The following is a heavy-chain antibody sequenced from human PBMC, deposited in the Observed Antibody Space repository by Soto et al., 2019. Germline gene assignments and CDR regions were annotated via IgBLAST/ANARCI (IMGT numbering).Heavy chain of an antibody. CDR2: IYYSGST. D-gene: IGHD1-26*01. Sequence: SETLSLTCTVSGGSISSYYWSWIRQPPGKGLEWIGYIYYSGSTNYNPSLKSRVTISVDTSKNQFSLKLSSVTAADTAVYYCARDLNIVGATGAFDIWGQGTMVTVSS. J-gene: IGHJ3*02. CDR1: GGSISSYY. CDR3: ARDLNIVGATGAFDI. V-gene: IGHV4-59*01.